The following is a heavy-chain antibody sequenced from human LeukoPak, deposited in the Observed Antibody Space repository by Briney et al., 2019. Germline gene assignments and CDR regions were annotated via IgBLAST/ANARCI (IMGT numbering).Heavy chain of an antibody. CDR3: AKLELATIF. CDR2: IGGSGTST. CDR1: GFTFSSYG. Sequence: GGPLRLSCAASGFTFSSYGMSWVRQAPGKGLEWVSAIGGSGTSTYYADSVKGRFTISRDNSKNALYLQMNSLRVEDTAVYYCAKLELATIFWGQGTLVTVSS. D-gene: IGHD5-24*01. V-gene: IGHV3-23*01. J-gene: IGHJ4*02.